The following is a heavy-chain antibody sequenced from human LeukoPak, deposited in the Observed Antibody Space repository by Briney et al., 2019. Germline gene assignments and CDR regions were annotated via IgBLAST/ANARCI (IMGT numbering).Heavy chain of an antibody. V-gene: IGHV6-1*01. CDR3: ARGLLLILDYYYYYMDV. D-gene: IGHD2-8*01. Sequence: SQTLSLTCAISGDSVSSNSAAWNWIRQSPSRGLEWLGRTYYRSRWYKDYAVSVRSRITINSDTSKNQFSLQLNSVTPEDTAVYYCARGLLLILDYYYYYMDVWGKGTTVTVSS. J-gene: IGHJ6*03. CDR2: TYYRSRWYK. CDR1: GDSVSSNSAA.